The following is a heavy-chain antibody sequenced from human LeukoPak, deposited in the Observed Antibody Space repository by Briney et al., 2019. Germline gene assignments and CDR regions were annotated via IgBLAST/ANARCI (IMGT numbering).Heavy chain of an antibody. V-gene: IGHV3-23*01. CDR1: GFTFSSYA. CDR3: ARAYGSSGYYQLPIDY. Sequence: PGGSLRLSCAASGFTFSSYAMSWVRQAPGKGLEWVSAISGSGGSTYYADSVKGRFTISRDNSENTLFLQMNSLRVEDTALYYCARAYGSSGYYQLPIDYWGQGTLVTVSS. CDR2: ISGSGGST. D-gene: IGHD3-22*01. J-gene: IGHJ4*02.